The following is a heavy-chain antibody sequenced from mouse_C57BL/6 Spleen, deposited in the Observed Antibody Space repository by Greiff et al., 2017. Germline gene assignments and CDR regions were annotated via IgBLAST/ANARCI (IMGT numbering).Heavy chain of an antibody. V-gene: IGHV5-17*01. D-gene: IGHD1-1*01. J-gene: IGHJ4*01. CDR2: ISSGSSTI. Sequence: EVKLVESGGGLVKPGGSLKLSCAASGFTFSDYGMHWVRQAPEKGLEWVAYISSGSSTIYYADTVKGRFTISRDTAKNTLFLQMTSLRSEDTAMYYCAREGSIYAMDYWGQGTSVTVSS. CDR3: AREGSIYAMDY. CDR1: GFTFSDYG.